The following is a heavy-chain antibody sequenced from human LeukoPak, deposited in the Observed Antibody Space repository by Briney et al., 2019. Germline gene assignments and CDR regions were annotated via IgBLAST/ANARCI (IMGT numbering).Heavy chain of an antibody. J-gene: IGHJ3*02. CDR1: GGSISSYY. CDR2: IYTSGST. D-gene: IGHD2-15*01. CDR3: ARAMDCSGGSCYSEDAFDI. V-gene: IGHV4-4*07. Sequence: PSETLSLTCTVSGGSISSYYWSWIRQPAGKGLEWIGRIYTSGSTNYNPSLKSRVTMSVDTSKNQFSLKLSSVTAADTAVYYCARAMDCSGGSCYSEDAFDIWGQGTMVTVSS.